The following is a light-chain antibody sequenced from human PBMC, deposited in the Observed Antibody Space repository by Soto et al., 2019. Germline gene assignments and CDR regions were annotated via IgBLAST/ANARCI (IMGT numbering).Light chain of an antibody. CDR3: QQSYSTPRST. V-gene: IGKV1-39*01. CDR1: QSISSY. Sequence: DIPMTQSPSSLSASVEDRVTITCRASQSISSYLNWYQQKPGKAPKLLIYAASSLQSGVPSRFSGSGSGTDFTLTISSLQPEDFATYYCQQSYSTPRSTFGQGTKLEIK. J-gene: IGKJ2*01. CDR2: AAS.